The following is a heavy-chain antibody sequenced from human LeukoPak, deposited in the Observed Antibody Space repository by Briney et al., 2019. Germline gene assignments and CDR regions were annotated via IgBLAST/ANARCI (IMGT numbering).Heavy chain of an antibody. D-gene: IGHD3-9*01. V-gene: IGHV3-30*01. J-gene: IGHJ3*02. Sequence: PGGSLRLFCAVSGFTFSIYAMHCLRQARGRAVEGVAFISYDGRNKYYAGSVKGRFTISRENSKNTLFLQMNSLRAEDTAVYYCAKGYYEIHDAFDIWGQGTMVTVSS. CDR1: GFTFSIYA. CDR3: AKGYYEIHDAFDI. CDR2: ISYDGRNK.